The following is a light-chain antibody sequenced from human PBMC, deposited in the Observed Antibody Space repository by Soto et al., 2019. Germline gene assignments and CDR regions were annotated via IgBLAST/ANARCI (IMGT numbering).Light chain of an antibody. J-gene: IGLJ1*01. CDR1: SSDVGGYNY. Sequence: QSALTQPASVSGSPGQSITISCTGTSSDVGGYNYVSWYQQNPGKAPKLMIYEVSNRPSGVSNRFSGSKSGNTAPLTISGLQAEDEADYYCSSYTSSSTYVFGTGTKVTVL. CDR2: EVS. CDR3: SSYTSSSTYV. V-gene: IGLV2-14*01.